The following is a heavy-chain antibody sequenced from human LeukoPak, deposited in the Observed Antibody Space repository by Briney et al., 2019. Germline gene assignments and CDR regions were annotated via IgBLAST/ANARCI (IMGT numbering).Heavy chain of an antibody. V-gene: IGHV4-59*01. CDR2: IYSSANT. CDR1: GDSISTYY. CDR3: ARLRWQLVGPYFDY. Sequence: SETLSLTCSFSGDSISTYYWSWIRQSPGKGLEWIGHIYSSANTDYNSSLKSRVTISVDTSKSKFSLRLSSVTATDTAVYYCARLRWQLVGPYFDYWGQGILVTVSS. D-gene: IGHD1-26*01. J-gene: IGHJ4*02.